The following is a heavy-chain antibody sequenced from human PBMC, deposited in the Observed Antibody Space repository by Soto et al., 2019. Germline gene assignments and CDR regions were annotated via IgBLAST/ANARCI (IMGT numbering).Heavy chain of an antibody. CDR3: AKGGYYYDSSGYGLYYFDY. D-gene: IGHD3-22*01. CDR2: ISGSGGST. CDR1: GFTFSSYA. J-gene: IGHJ4*02. Sequence: GGSLRLSCAASGFTFSSYAMSWVRQAPGKGPEWVSAISGSGGSTYYADSVKGRFTISRDNSKNTLYLQMNSLRAEDTAVYYCAKGGYYYDSSGYGLYYFDYWGQGTLVTVSS. V-gene: IGHV3-23*01.